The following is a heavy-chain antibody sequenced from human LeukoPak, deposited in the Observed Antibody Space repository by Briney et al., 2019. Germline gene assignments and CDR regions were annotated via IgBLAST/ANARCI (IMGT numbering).Heavy chain of an antibody. D-gene: IGHD3-10*01. J-gene: IGHJ6*03. CDR2: IRYDGSNK. CDR1: GFTFSNYG. V-gene: IGHV3-30*02. Sequence: PGGSLRLSCAASGFTFSNYGMHWVRQAPGKGLEWVAFIRYDGSNKYYADSVKGRFTISRDNSKNTLYLQMNSLRPEDTAVYYCATYGSGSYTNYYYMDVWGKGTTVTISS. CDR3: ATYGSGSYTNYYYMDV.